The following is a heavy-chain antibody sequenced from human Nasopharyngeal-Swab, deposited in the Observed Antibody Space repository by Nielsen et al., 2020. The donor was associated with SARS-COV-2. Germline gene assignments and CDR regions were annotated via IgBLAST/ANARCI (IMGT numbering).Heavy chain of an antibody. J-gene: IGHJ4*02. CDR2: INAGNGNT. CDR3: ARDGGGSWFLSFDY. Sequence: ASVKVSCKASGYTFTSYAMHWVRQAPGQRLEWMGWINAGNGNTKYSQKFQGRVTMTTDTSTSTAYMELRSLRSDDTAVYYCARDGGGSWFLSFDYWGQGTLVTVSS. V-gene: IGHV1-3*01. D-gene: IGHD6-13*01. CDR1: GYTFTSYA.